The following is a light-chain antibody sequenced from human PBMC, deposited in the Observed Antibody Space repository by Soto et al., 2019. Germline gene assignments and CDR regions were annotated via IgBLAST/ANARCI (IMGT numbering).Light chain of an antibody. J-gene: IGKJ5*01. Sequence: DIQMTQSPSSLSSSVGDRVTITCRASQAISSNLAWYQQKPGQAPKLLIYDASALETGVPSRFSGSGSGTGFTFTISSLQPEDFATYYCQQYDSFPLTFGQGTRLEIK. CDR3: QQYDSFPLT. V-gene: IGKV1-9*01. CDR1: QAISSN. CDR2: DAS.